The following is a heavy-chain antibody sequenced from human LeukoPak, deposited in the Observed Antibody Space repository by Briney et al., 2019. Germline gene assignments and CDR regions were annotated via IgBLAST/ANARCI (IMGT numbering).Heavy chain of an antibody. Sequence: ASVKVSCKASGGTFSSYAISWVRQAPGQGLEWMGWINAGNGNTKYSQKFQGRVTITRDTSASTAYMELSSLRSEDTAVYYCARDGARGYSYGSIDYWGQGTLVTVSS. CDR3: ARDGARGYSYGSIDY. J-gene: IGHJ4*02. CDR2: INAGNGNT. CDR1: GGTFSSYA. D-gene: IGHD5-18*01. V-gene: IGHV1-3*01.